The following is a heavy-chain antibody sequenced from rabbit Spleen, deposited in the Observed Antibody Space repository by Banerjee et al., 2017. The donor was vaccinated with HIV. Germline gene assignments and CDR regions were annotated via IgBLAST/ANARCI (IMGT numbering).Heavy chain of an antibody. J-gene: IGHJ4*01. V-gene: IGHV1S47*01. CDR3: ARDAGSGHYIDAYFDL. CDR2: IDPIFSRT. D-gene: IGHD8-1*01. CDR1: GFDFSVYG. Sequence: QEQLVESGGGLVQPGGSLKLSCKASGFDFSVYGLSWVRQAPGKGLEWIGYIDPIFSRTYYASWVNGRFTISSHNAQNTLYLQLNSLTAADTATYFCARDAGSGHYIDAYFDLWGPGTLVTVS.